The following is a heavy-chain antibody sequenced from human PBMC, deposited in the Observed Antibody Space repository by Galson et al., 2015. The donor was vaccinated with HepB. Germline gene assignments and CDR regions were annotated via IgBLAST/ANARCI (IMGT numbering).Heavy chain of an antibody. CDR2: LNSDGST. D-gene: IGHD5-12*01. CDR3: AKVATTPVWAFDI. CDR1: GLTVSSHY. Sequence: SLRLSCAVSGLTVSSHYMTWVRQAPGKGLEWVSVLNSDGSTYYADSVKGRFTISRHNSRNTLYLQMNSLTTEDTAVYYCAKVATTPVWAFDIWGQGTMVTVSS. J-gene: IGHJ3*02. V-gene: IGHV3-53*04.